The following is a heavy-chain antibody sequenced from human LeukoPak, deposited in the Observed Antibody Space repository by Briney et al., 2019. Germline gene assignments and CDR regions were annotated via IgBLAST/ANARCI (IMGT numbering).Heavy chain of an antibody. Sequence: PGRSLRLSCAASGFTFSSYAMHWVRQAPGKGLEWVAVISYDGSNKYYADSVKGRFTISRDNSKNTLYLQMNSLRAEDTAVYYCAKPRIAADAFDIWGQGTMVTVSS. CDR1: GFTFSSYA. V-gene: IGHV3-30-3*02. CDR3: AKPRIAADAFDI. CDR2: ISYDGSNK. J-gene: IGHJ3*02. D-gene: IGHD6-13*01.